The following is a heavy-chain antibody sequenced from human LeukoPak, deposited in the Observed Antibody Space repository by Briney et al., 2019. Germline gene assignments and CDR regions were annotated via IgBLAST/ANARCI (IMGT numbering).Heavy chain of an antibody. Sequence: PGGSLRLSCAASGFTFTLYWMSWVRQAPGKGLEWVANIKQDGGETYYVDSVKGRFTISRDNAKNSLYLQMNSLTAEDTAVYYCARDRRDSYGYNFWGQGILVTVSS. V-gene: IGHV3-7*01. J-gene: IGHJ4*02. CDR3: ARDRRDSYGYNF. D-gene: IGHD5-18*01. CDR1: GFTFTLYW. CDR2: IKQDGGET.